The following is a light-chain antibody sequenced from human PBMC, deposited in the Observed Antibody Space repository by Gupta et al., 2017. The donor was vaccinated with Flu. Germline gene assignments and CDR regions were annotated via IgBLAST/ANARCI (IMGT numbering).Light chain of an antibody. Sequence: DIQLTPSPSFLSASVGDRVTITCRASQGISDSLAWYQQRPGKAPKLLIYSASTLQSGVPSRISGSGSGTEFTLTVSSLQPEDFAIYYCQQPSSYPRTFGQGTTVEIK. CDR2: SAS. CDR3: QQPSSYPRT. CDR1: QGISDS. V-gene: IGKV1-9*01. J-gene: IGKJ1*01.